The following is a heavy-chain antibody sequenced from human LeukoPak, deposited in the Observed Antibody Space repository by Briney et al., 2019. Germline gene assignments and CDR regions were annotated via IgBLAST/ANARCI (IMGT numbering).Heavy chain of an antibody. V-gene: IGHV3-48*03. CDR1: GFIFSDYE. Sequence: PGGSLRLSCAVSGFIFSDYEMNWVRQAPGKGLEWVSYISSSGRKIYYADSVKGRFTISRDNAKNSLYLQMNSLRADDTAIYYCARGPRDPTEYCSRGACGPTYEVWGQGALVTVSS. CDR3: ARGPRDPTEYCSRGACGPTYEV. J-gene: IGHJ4*02. D-gene: IGHD2-15*01. CDR2: ISSSGRKI.